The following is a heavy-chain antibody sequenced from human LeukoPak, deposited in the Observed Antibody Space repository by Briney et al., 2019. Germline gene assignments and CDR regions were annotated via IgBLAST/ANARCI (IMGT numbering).Heavy chain of an antibody. J-gene: IGHJ4*02. CDR1: GYTFTDYY. Sequence: ASVRVSCKASGYTFTDYYIHWVRQAPGQGLEWMGWIIPDSGGTNFAQRFQGRVTMTRDTSISTAYMELRRLRSDDTAVYYCARDTLDSSGYYYGLFDYWGQGTLVTVSS. CDR3: ARDTLDSSGYYYGLFDY. D-gene: IGHD3-22*01. V-gene: IGHV1-2*02. CDR2: IIPDSGGT.